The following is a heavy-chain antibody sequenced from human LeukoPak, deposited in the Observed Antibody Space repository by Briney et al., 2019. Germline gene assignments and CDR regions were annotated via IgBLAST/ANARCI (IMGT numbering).Heavy chain of an antibody. D-gene: IGHD6-19*01. CDR1: GFTFSSYS. CDR3: AKALQWLADYFDY. Sequence: GGSLRLSCAASGFTFSSYSMNWVRQAPGKGLEWVSYISSSSSTIYYADSVKGRFTISRDNAKNSLYLQMNSLRAEDTAVYYCAKALQWLADYFDYWGQGTLVTVSS. CDR2: ISSSSSTI. V-gene: IGHV3-48*01. J-gene: IGHJ4*02.